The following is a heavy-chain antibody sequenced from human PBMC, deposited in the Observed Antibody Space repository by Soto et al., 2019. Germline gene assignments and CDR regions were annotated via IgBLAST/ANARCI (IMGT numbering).Heavy chain of an antibody. CDR2: IFYSGLT. CDR1: GGSMSSYY. Sequence: SETLSLTCSVSGGSMSSYYWTWMRQPPGRGLEWIGYIFYSGLTNYNPSLQSRVTISLDTPNNQFSLRLRSLTAADTAVYYCVRGISARQEGYTWFDPWGQGALVTSPQ. J-gene: IGHJ5*02. V-gene: IGHV4-59*01. CDR3: VRGISARQEGYTWFDP. D-gene: IGHD6-6*01.